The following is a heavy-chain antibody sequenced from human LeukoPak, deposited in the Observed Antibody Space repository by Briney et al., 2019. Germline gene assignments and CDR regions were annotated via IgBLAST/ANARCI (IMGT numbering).Heavy chain of an antibody. V-gene: IGHV4-39*01. D-gene: IGHD3-22*01. CDR3: ARLVRGYYDSSGYPDY. CDR1: GGSISSSSYY. J-gene: IGHJ4*02. CDR2: IYYSGST. Sequence: SETLSLTCTVSGGSISSSSYYWGWIRQPPGKGLEWIGSIYYSGSTYYNPSLKSRVTISVDTSKNQFSLKLSSVTAANTAVYYCARLVRGYYDSSGYPDYWGQGTLVTVSS.